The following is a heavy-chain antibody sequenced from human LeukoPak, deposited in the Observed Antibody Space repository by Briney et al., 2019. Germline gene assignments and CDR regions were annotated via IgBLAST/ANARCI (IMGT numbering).Heavy chain of an antibody. CDR2: ISDYNGNT. V-gene: IGHV1-18*01. D-gene: IGHD3-22*01. CDR1: GYTFTSYG. CDR3: AREGYYDSSGYPYYYYYYMDV. J-gene: IGHJ6*03. Sequence: ASVKVSCKASGYTFTSYGISWVRQAPGQGLEWMGWISDYNGNTNYAQKLQGRVTMTTDTSTSTAYMELRSLRSDDTAVYYCAREGYYDSSGYPYYYYYYMDVWGKGTTVTVSS.